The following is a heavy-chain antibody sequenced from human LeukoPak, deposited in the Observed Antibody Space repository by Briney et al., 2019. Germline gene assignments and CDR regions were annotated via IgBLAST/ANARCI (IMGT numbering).Heavy chain of an antibody. Sequence: SQTLSLTCTVSGGSISSDGYYWSWIRQHPGKGLEWIGYIYYSGSTYYNPSLKSRVTISVDTSKNQFSLKLSSVTAADTAVYYCARVYGSGRCCDYWGQGTLVTVTS. J-gene: IGHJ4*02. CDR2: IYYSGST. D-gene: IGHD3-10*01. V-gene: IGHV4-31*03. CDR3: ARVYGSGRCCDY. CDR1: GGSISSDGYY.